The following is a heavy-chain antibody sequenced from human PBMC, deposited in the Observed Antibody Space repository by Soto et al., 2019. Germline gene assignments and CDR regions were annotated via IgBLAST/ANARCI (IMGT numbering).Heavy chain of an antibody. J-gene: IGHJ4*02. CDR3: VKARQHCSPYNCYTADY. CDR1: GFTFSTYT. V-gene: IGHV3-21*01. D-gene: IGHD1-20*01. Sequence: AQLVESGGGLVKPGESLRLACAASGFTFSTYTLNWVRQAPGKGLEWVSSISTSGDSTYYEDSVRGRFTISRDNARASLYLQMDSLRVEDTAMYYCVKARQHCSPYNCYTADYWGQGTLVTVSS. CDR2: ISTSGDST.